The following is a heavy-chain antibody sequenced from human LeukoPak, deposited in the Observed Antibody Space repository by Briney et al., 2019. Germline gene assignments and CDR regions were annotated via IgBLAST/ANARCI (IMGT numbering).Heavy chain of an antibody. CDR2: INDDGSAT. CDR3: ALSVAAAGFDY. V-gene: IGHV3-74*01. D-gene: IGHD6-13*01. J-gene: IGHJ4*02. Sequence: GGSLRLSCAASGFTFSNYWMHWVRQVPGKGLVWVSRINDDGSATFYADSVKGRFTISRDNAKNSLYLQMNSLRAEDTAVYYCALSVAAAGFDYWGQGTLVTVSS. CDR1: GFTFSNYW.